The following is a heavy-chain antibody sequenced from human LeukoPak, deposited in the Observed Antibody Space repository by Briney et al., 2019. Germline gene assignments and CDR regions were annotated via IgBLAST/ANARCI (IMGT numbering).Heavy chain of an antibody. J-gene: IGHJ6*03. CDR3: AKAGGYYYYFYMDV. CDR1: AFTFSNYA. Sequence: GGSLRLSCAASAFTFSNYAMNWVRQAPGKGLEWVSAISGSGNTVHYADSVKGRFTISRDNSKSTLYLQMNSLTAEDTAVYYCAKAGGYYYYFYMDVWSKGTTATVSS. D-gene: IGHD2-8*02. CDR2: ISGSGNTV. V-gene: IGHV3-23*01.